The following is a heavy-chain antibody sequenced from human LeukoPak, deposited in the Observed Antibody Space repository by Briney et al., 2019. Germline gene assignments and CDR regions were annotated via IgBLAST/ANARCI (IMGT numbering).Heavy chain of an antibody. CDR2: ISYDGSHK. V-gene: IGHV3-30*18. CDR3: AKANWGNPFDS. CDR1: GFSLRNYD. Sequence: GRSLRLSCEASGFSLRNYDMYRVRLAPGKGLEWLALISYDGSHKYYTDSVKGRFTISRDNAKNSLYLQMNSLRSEDTAFYYCAKANWGNPFDSWGQGTLVTVSS. J-gene: IGHJ4*02. D-gene: IGHD7-27*01.